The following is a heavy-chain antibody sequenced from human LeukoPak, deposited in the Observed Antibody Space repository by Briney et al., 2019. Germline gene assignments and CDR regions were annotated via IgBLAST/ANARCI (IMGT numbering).Heavy chain of an antibody. CDR2: ISYDGSNE. V-gene: IGHV3-30*18. CDR3: AKVRWFDYVRGSYVY. J-gene: IGHJ4*02. Sequence: PGRSLRLSCAASGFIFSSYAMHWVRQAPGKGLEWVAVISYDGSNEYYADSVKGRFTISRDNSKHTLYLQMNSLRAGDASVYDCAKVRWFDYVRGSYVYWGQGTLVTVSS. D-gene: IGHD3-16*01. CDR1: GFIFSSYA.